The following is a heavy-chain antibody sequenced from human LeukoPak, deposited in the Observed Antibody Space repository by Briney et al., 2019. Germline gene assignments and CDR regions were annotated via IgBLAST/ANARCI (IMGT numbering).Heavy chain of an antibody. D-gene: IGHD3-22*01. CDR1: GFTFSSYS. Sequence: PGGSLRLSCSASGFTFSSYSMNWVRQAPGKGLEWVSYITNSGSHMYYADSVKGRFTISRDNAKNSLFLEMNSLRDEDTAVYYCAKDQDSSGYTQYPEYFQHWGQGTLVTVSS. J-gene: IGHJ1*01. CDR2: ITNSGSHM. CDR3: AKDQDSSGYTQYPEYFQH. V-gene: IGHV3-48*02.